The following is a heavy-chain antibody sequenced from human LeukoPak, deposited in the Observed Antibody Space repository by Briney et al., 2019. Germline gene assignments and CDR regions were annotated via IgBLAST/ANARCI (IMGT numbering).Heavy chain of an antibody. J-gene: IGHJ4*02. Sequence: SETLSLTCTVSGGSISSGGYYWSWIRQPPGKGLEWIGYIYYSGSTYYNPSLKSRVTISVDTSKNQFSLKLSSVTAADTAVYYCARVTGYDYVWGSFDYWGQGTLVTVSS. CDR1: GGSISSGGYY. D-gene: IGHD3-16*01. CDR2: IYYSGST. CDR3: ARVTGYDYVWGSFDY. V-gene: IGHV4-30-4*08.